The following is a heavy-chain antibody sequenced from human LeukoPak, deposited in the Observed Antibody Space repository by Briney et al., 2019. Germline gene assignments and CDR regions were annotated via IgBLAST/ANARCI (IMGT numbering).Heavy chain of an antibody. D-gene: IGHD3-10*01. V-gene: IGHV4-38-2*02. Sequence: SETLSLTCTVSGYSISSGYYWGWIRQPPGKRLEWVASIHSSGNTYYSPTLKSRVTISVDTSKNHFSLKLSSVTAADTAVYYCARAPEAPYGNYFGPWGQGTLVTVSS. J-gene: IGHJ5*02. CDR2: IHSSGNT. CDR3: ARAPEAPYGNYFGP. CDR1: GYSISSGYY.